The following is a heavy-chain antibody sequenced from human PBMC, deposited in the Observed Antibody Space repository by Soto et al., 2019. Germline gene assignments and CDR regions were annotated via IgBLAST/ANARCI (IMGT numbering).Heavy chain of an antibody. CDR2: IYPGDSDT. D-gene: IGHD2-2*01. CDR1: GYSFTSYW. CDR3: ARHGGDIVVVPAAHVYYGMDV. Sequence: PGESLKISCKGSGYSFTSYWIGWVRQMPGKGLEWMGIIYPGDSDTRYSPSFQGQVTISADKSISTAYLQWSSLKASDTAMYYCARHGGDIVVVPAAHVYYGMDVWGQGTTVTVSS. V-gene: IGHV5-51*01. J-gene: IGHJ6*02.